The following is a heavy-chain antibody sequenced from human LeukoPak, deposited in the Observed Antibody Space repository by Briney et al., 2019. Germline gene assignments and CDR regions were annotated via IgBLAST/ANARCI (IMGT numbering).Heavy chain of an antibody. CDR1: GFTFSRYW. CDR3: ATMGLELLPYYFEY. J-gene: IGHJ4*02. V-gene: IGHV3-7*01. Sequence: GGSLRLSCAGSGFTFSRYWMSWVRQAPGKGLEWVANINQDGSEKYHVDSVRGRFTISRDNAKNSLYLQMNSLRAEDTAVYYCATMGLELLPYYFEYWGQGTLVTVSS. CDR2: INQDGSEK. D-gene: IGHD1-7*01.